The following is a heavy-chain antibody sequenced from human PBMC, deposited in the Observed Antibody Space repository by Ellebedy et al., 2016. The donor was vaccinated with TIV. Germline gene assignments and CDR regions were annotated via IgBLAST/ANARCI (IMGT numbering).Heavy chain of an antibody. CDR3: ARGHLWFGGGGYYYYYMDV. V-gene: IGHV4-34*01. Sequence: SETLSLXXAVYGGSFSGYYWSWIRQPPGKGLEWIGEINHSGSTNYNPSLKSRVTISVDTSKNQFSLKLSSVTAADTAVYYCARGHLWFGGGGYYYYYMDVWGKGTTVTVSS. D-gene: IGHD3-10*01. J-gene: IGHJ6*03. CDR1: GGSFSGYY. CDR2: INHSGST.